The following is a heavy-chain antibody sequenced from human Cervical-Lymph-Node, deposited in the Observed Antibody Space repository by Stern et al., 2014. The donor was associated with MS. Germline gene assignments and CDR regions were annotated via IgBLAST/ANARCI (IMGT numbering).Heavy chain of an antibody. D-gene: IGHD3-9*01. V-gene: IGHV2-70*01. CDR2: IDWDDDK. CDR3: ARTLSATGTAYFYAMDV. J-gene: IGHJ6*02. Sequence: QVTLKESGPALVKPTHTLTLTCAFSGFSLDITGMGVSWIRQPPGKALEXLALIDWDDDKYYSTSLKTRLTVSKDTSKNQVVLTMTNVDPVDTATYYCARTLSATGTAYFYAMDVWGQGTTVTVSS. CDR1: GFSLDITGMG.